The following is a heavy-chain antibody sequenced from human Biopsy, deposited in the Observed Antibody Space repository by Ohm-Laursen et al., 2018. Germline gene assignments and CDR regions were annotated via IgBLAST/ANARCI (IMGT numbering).Heavy chain of an antibody. J-gene: IGHJ4*02. Sequence: SDTLSLTCTVSGGSMRSYYWSWLRQPPGKGLEWIGYIYYSGYTNYNPSLKSRVTISVDKPKNQFSLRLSSMTAADTAVYYCARHAVYGDLRMDYWGQGTLVTVSS. CDR1: GGSMRSYY. V-gene: IGHV4-59*08. CDR2: IYYSGYT. D-gene: IGHD4-17*01. CDR3: ARHAVYGDLRMDY.